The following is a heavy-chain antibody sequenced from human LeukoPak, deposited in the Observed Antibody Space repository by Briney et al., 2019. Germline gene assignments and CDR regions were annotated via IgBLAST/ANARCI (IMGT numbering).Heavy chain of an antibody. D-gene: IGHD3-3*01. V-gene: IGHV4-31*03. J-gene: IGHJ3*02. Sequence: IPSETLSLTCTVSGGSISSGGYFWSWIRQHPGKGLEWIGYIYYSGSTYYNPSLKGRVTISVDTSKNQFSLKLSSVTAADTAVYYCASHGITIPGVDVFDIWGQGTMVTVSS. CDR2: IYYSGST. CDR1: GGSISSGGYF. CDR3: ASHGITIPGVDVFDI.